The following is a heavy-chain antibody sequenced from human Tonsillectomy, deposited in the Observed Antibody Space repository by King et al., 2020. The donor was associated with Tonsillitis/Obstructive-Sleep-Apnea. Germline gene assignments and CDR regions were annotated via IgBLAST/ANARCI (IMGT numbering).Heavy chain of an antibody. Sequence: VQLVESGGGVVQPGRSLRLSCAASGFTFNSSVMHWVRQAPGKGLEWVAVISYDGSNKYYADSVKGRFTISRDNSKNTLFLQINSLRAEDTAVYYCAKAGSGDSSGAYHFDYWGQGTLVTVSS. CDR2: ISYDGSNK. V-gene: IGHV3-30*18. J-gene: IGHJ4*02. CDR1: GFTFNSSV. D-gene: IGHD3-22*01. CDR3: AKAGSGDSSGAYHFDY.